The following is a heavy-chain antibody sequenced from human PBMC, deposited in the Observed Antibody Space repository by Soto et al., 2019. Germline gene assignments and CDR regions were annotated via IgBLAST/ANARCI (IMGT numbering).Heavy chain of an antibody. CDR3: ARRESYDILTGYYHFDY. D-gene: IGHD3-9*01. Sequence: SETLSLTCTVSGGSISSSSHYWGWIRQPPGKGLEWIGSIFYSGSTYYNPSLMSRVTISVDTSKNQFSLKLSSVTAADTAVYYCARRESYDILTGYYHFDYWGQGILVTVPQ. V-gene: IGHV4-39*01. CDR2: IFYSGST. J-gene: IGHJ4*02. CDR1: GGSISSSSHY.